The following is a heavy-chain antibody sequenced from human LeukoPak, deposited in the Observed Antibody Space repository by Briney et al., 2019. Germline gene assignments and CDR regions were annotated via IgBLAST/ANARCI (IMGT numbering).Heavy chain of an antibody. D-gene: IGHD6-13*01. J-gene: IGHJ6*03. CDR2: IYYSGST. V-gene: IGHV4-59*12. Sequence: SETLSLTCTVSGGSISSYYWSWIRQPPGKGLEWIGYIYYSGSTNYNPSLKSRVTISVDTSKNQFSLKLSSVTAADTAVYYCARRGIAAAGTSGWDFYYYYYMDVWGKGTTVTISS. CDR1: GGSISSYY. CDR3: ARRGIAAAGTSGWDFYYYYYMDV.